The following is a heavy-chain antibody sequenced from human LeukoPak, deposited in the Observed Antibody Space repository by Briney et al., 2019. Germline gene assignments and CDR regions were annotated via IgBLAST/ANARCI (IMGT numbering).Heavy chain of an antibody. Sequence: SVKVSCKASGGTFSSYAISWVRQAPGQGLEWMGGIIPIFGTADYAQKFQGRVTITADESTSTAYMELSSLRSEDTAVYYCARGNVLTGYHKYFQHWGQGTLVTVSS. V-gene: IGHV1-69*13. CDR3: ARGNVLTGYHKYFQH. D-gene: IGHD3-9*01. CDR1: GGTFSSYA. J-gene: IGHJ1*01. CDR2: IIPIFGTA.